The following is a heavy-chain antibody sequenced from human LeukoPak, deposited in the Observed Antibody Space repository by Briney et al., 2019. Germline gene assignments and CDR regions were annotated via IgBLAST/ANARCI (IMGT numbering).Heavy chain of an antibody. D-gene: IGHD3-10*01. V-gene: IGHV1-8*01. CDR2: MNPNSGDT. CDR1: GYTFTSFE. J-gene: IGHJ4*02. Sequence: EASVKVSCKASGYTFTSFEINWVRQAPGQGLEWMGWMNPNSGDTDYAQKFQARVTMTSNTSITTAYMELSSLTSEDTAVYYCARDLKRGYSYGSGNSNFDNWGQGTLVTVSS. CDR3: ARDLKRGYSYGSGNSNFDN.